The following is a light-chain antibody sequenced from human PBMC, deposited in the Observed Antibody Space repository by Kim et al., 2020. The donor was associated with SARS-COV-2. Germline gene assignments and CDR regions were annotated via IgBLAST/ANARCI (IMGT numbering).Light chain of an antibody. CDR2: GAS. CDR3: QQDNNWPPT. CDR1: QSVSSN. V-gene: IGKV3-15*01. J-gene: IGKJ2*01. Sequence: EIVMTQSPATLSVSPGERATLSCRASQSVSSNLAWYQQKPGQAPRLLIYGASTRATGIPARFSGSGSGTDFTLTISSLQSEDFAVYYCQQDNNWPPTFGQGTKLEI.